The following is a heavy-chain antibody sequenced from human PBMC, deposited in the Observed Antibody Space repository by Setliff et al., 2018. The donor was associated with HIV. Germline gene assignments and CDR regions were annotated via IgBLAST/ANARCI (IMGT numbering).Heavy chain of an antibody. CDR1: GGSISSYY. Sequence: SETLSLTCTVSGGSISSYYWSWIRQPPGKGLEWIAYIYYSGTTNYNPSLTSRVTISVDTSKNQFSLKLNSVTAADTAVYYGARGSRGDGAAFDIWGQGTMVTVSS. CDR2: IYYSGTT. V-gene: IGHV4-59*08. D-gene: IGHD3-10*01. J-gene: IGHJ3*02. CDR3: ARGSRGDGAAFDI.